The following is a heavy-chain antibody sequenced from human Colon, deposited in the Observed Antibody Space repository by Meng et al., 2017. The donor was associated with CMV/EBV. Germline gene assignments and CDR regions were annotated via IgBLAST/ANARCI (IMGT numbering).Heavy chain of an antibody. CDR1: GFTFSSYA. CDR3: AKDISPVGGSTGYHGMDV. Sequence: GESLKISCAASGFTFSSYAMHWVRQAPGKGLEWVAVISYDGSNKYYADSVKGRFTISRDNSKNTLYLQMNSLRAEDTAVYYCAKDISPVGGSTGYHGMDVWGQGTTVTVSS. D-gene: IGHD1-7*01. V-gene: IGHV3-30*04. CDR2: ISYDGSNK. J-gene: IGHJ6*02.